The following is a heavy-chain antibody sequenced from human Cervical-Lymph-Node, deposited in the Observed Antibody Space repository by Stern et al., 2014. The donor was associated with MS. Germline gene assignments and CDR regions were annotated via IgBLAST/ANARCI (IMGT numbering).Heavy chain of an antibody. CDR2: INPNNGGT. D-gene: IGHD3-22*01. V-gene: IGHV1-2*04. J-gene: IGHJ4*02. CDR1: GYSFTGYY. CDR3: ARDYYHSNYYQSGY. Sequence: QEQLVQSGAEVGKPGASVKVSCKASGYSFTGYYIHWVRQAPGQGLEWMGRINPNNGGTNYAQKLQGWVAMTRDTSISTVFMELSGLTSDDTAVYYCARDYYHSNYYQSGYWGQGTLVTVSS.